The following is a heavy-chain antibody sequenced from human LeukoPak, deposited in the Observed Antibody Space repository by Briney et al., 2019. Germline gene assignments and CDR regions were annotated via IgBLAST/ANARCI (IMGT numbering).Heavy chain of an antibody. V-gene: IGHV3-11*01. CDR3: AKEGRWAAAGTVDY. CDR1: GFTFSDYY. D-gene: IGHD6-13*01. Sequence: GGSLRLSCAASGFTFSDYYMSWIRQAPGKGLEWVSYMSNGDTTIYYADSVKGRFTISRDNSKNTLYLQMNSLRAEDTAVYYCAKEGRWAAAGTVDYWGQGTLVTVSS. J-gene: IGHJ4*02. CDR2: MSNGDTTI.